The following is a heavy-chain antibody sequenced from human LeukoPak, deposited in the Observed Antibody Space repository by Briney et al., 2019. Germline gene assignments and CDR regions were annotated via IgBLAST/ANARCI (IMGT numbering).Heavy chain of an antibody. CDR2: ISAYNGNT. CDR3: AREEKNYYDSSGYPLDY. CDR1: GYTFTSYG. Sequence: GASVKVSCKASGYTFTSYGISWVRQAPGQGLEWMGWISAYNGNTNYAQKLQGRVTMTTDTSTSTAYMELSRLRSDDTAVYYCAREEKNYYDSSGYPLDYWGQGTLVTVSS. J-gene: IGHJ4*02. V-gene: IGHV1-18*01. D-gene: IGHD3-22*01.